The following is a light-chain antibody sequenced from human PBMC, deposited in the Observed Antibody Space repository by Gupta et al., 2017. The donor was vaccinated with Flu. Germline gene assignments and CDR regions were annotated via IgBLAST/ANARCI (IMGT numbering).Light chain of an antibody. CDR2: DDI. V-gene: IGLV3-21*02. Sequence: SFVLTQPPSVSVAPGHTARITRGGNNIGSKSVHWYQQKPGQAPVLVVYDDIERPSGIPERFSGSKSGNTATLTTSRVEAGDEADYYCQVWDSSSDHRVFGGGTKLTVL. J-gene: IGLJ3*02. CDR1: NIGSKS. CDR3: QVWDSSSDHRV.